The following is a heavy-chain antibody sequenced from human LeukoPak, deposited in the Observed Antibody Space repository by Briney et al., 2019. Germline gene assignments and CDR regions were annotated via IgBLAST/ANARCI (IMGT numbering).Heavy chain of an antibody. CDR2: VYSDNNK. J-gene: IGHJ4*02. D-gene: IGHD6-6*01. CDR1: GFSLSTNGLG. Sequence: SGPTLVKPTQTLTLTCTFSGFSLSTNGLGVGWVRQPPGEALEWLAFVYSDNNKRYIPSLESRLTITKGTYENQVVLTMTNMDPMDTATYYYTHRRAAARPNYYDFWGQGILVTVSS. CDR3: THRRAAARPNYYDF. V-gene: IGHV2-5*02.